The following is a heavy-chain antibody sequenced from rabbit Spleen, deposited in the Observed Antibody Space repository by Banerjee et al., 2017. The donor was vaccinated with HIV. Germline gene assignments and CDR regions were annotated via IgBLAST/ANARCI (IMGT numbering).Heavy chain of an antibody. CDR3: ARDTSSSFSSYGMDL. V-gene: IGHV1S40*01. D-gene: IGHD1-1*01. CDR2: IDAGSSGFT. Sequence: QSLEESGGDLVKPGASLTLTCTASGVSFSSSSYMCWVRQAPGKGLEWIACIDAGSSGFTYFATWAKGRFTCFKTSSTTVTLQMTRLTAADTATYFCARDTSSSFSSYGMDLWGPGTLVTVS. CDR1: GVSFSSSSY. J-gene: IGHJ6*01.